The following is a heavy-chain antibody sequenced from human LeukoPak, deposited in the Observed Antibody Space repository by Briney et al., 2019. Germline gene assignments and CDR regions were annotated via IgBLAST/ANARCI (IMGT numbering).Heavy chain of an antibody. D-gene: IGHD6-19*01. CDR3: ARIMYSSGWYYDY. Sequence: GGSLRLSCAASGFTFSTYTMSWVRQPPGKGLEWVSSIFGSGAGTHYADSVKGRFTISRDNSKNTLYLQMNSLRAEDTAVYYCARIMYSSGWYYDYWGQGTLVTVSS. CDR1: GFTFSTYT. CDR2: IFGSGAGT. V-gene: IGHV3-23*01. J-gene: IGHJ4*02.